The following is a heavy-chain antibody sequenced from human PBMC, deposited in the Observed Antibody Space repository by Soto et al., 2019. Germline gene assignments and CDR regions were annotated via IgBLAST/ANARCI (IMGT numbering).Heavy chain of an antibody. Sequence: ASVKVSCKASGGTFSSYAISWVRQAPGQGLEWMGGIIPIFGTANYAQKFQGRVTITADESTSTAYMELSSLRSEDTAVYYCARGFRYCSSTSCYARTNYYYYGMDVWGQGTTVTVSS. CDR2: IIPIFGTA. V-gene: IGHV1-69*13. J-gene: IGHJ6*02. CDR1: GGTFSSYA. D-gene: IGHD2-2*01. CDR3: ARGFRYCSSTSCYARTNYYYYGMDV.